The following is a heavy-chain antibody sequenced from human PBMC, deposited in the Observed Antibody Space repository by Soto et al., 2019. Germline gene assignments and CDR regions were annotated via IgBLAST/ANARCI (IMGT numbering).Heavy chain of an antibody. CDR3: ATDQGSSWYEIDY. CDR1: GITFSNYW. J-gene: IGHJ4*02. CDR2: IHSDGITT. V-gene: IGHV3-74*01. Sequence: SLRLSCAASGITFSNYWMEWVRQAPGKGLGWVSRIHSDGITTYYGDSVKGRFTSSRDNAKSTLYLQMNSLRAEETAVYYCATDQGSSWYEIDYWGQGTLVTVSS. D-gene: IGHD6-13*01.